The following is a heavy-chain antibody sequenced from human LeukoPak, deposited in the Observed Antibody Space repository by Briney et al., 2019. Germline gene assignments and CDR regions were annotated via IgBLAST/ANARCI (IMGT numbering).Heavy chain of an antibody. CDR3: ARRDYYDNVRTVAAFDH. CDR2: IYPGDSET. V-gene: IGHV5-51*01. Sequence: GESLKISCKGSGYSFTNYWIGWVRQMPGKGLEWMGIIYPGDSETRYSPAFQGQVSISADKSTSTAYLQWSSLKASDTAIYHCARRDYYDNVRTVAAFDHWGQGTLVTVSS. D-gene: IGHD3-22*01. J-gene: IGHJ4*02. CDR1: GYSFTNYW.